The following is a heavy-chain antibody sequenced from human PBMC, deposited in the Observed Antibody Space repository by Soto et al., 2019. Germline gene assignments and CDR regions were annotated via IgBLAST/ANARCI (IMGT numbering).Heavy chain of an antibody. CDR3: ARGALGSYYFDY. CDR2: IKYDATST. V-gene: IGHV3-74*01. Sequence: PGGSLRLSCAASGFTFNNYWIHWVRQAPGKGLVWVSRIKYDATSTNYADSVKGRFSISRDNAKNTVYLRMSSLRGDDTAVYYCARGALGSYYFDYWGQGTTVTVSS. D-gene: IGHD3-16*01. CDR1: GFTFNNYW. J-gene: IGHJ4*03.